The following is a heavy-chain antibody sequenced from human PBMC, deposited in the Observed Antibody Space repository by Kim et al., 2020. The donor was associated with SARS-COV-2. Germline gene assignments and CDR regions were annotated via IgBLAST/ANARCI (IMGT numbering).Heavy chain of an antibody. J-gene: IGHJ6*02. CDR3: ARAVRVFLRKERDYYYGMDV. CDR2: IYYSGST. Sequence: SETLSLTCTVSGGSISSGDYYWSWIRQPPGKGLEWIGYIYYSGSTYYNPSLKSRVTISVDTSKNQFSLKLSSVTAADTAVYYCARAVRVFLRKERDYYYGMDVWGQGTTVTVSS. V-gene: IGHV4-30-4*01. D-gene: IGHD2-8*01. CDR1: GGSISSGDYY.